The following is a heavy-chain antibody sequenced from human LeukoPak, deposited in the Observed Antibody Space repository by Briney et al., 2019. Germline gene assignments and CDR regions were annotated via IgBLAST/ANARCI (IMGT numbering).Heavy chain of an antibody. CDR2: IRYDGSSK. J-gene: IGHJ6*03. D-gene: IGHD5-24*01. V-gene: IGHV3-30*02. CDR1: AAIFSSNA. CDR3: AKTPRNYPPGHMDV. Sequence: GGSLRLSCTASAAIFSSNAMHWVRQAPGKGLEWVAFIRYDGSSKYYADSVKGRFTISRDTSKNTSYLQMNSLRLEDTALHYCAKTPRNYPPGHMDVWGKGTTVTISS.